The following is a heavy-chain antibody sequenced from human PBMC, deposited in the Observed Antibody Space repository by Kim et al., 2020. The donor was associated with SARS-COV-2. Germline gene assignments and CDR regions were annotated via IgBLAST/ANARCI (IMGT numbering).Heavy chain of an antibody. D-gene: IGHD3-3*01. V-gene: IGHV3-7*03. CDR1: GFTFNNYW. J-gene: IGHJ6*02. CDR2: IKEDGSDK. Sequence: GGSLRLSCAASGFTFNNYWMNWVRQAPGKGLEWVANIKEDGSDKYYVDSVKGRFTISRDNTKKSVYLQMNSLRGDDTAVYYCVRGAGKVGAVWGQGTTVT. CDR3: VRGAGKVGAV.